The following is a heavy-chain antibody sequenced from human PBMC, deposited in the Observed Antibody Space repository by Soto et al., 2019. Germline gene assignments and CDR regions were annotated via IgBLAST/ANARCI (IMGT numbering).Heavy chain of an antibody. CDR2: IDPSGTYT. CDR1: GYNFTNYW. J-gene: IGHJ6*02. Sequence: PGESLKISCKGFGYNFTNYWISWVRQRPGEGLEGMGRIDPSGTYTNYSPTFHSHVTISTDQSFSTAYLPWSGLNASDTAMSSCARHLAVWASYRYTLGHGLDVWGQGTPVTVSS. V-gene: IGHV5-10-1*01. CDR3: ARHLAVWASYRYTLGHGLDV. D-gene: IGHD3-16*02.